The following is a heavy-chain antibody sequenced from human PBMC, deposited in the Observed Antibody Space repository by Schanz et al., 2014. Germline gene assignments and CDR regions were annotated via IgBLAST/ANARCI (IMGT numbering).Heavy chain of an antibody. D-gene: IGHD3-3*01. Sequence: EVHLLESGGGLVQPGGSLRLSCAASGFTFSIYGMSWVRQAPGKGLEWVSGITRQGTTYYADFVKGRFSISRDLSSNTLYLQMNSLTAEDTAVYYCARGVRIDYWGQGTLVTVSS. CDR2: ITRQGTT. V-gene: IGHV3-23*01. CDR1: GFTFSIYG. CDR3: ARGVRIDY. J-gene: IGHJ4*02.